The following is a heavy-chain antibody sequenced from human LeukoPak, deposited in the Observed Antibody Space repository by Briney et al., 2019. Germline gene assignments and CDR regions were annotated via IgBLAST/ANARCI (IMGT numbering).Heavy chain of an antibody. CDR3: ARPQSRGGGFIDGHDY. D-gene: IGHD3-16*01. J-gene: IGHJ4*02. CDR2: VNWNGGST. Sequence: GGSLRLSCAASGFIFDDYGMSGVGQVPGKGLEWVSGVNWNGGSTGYADSVKGRFTITRDNAKNSLYLQINSLRAEDTAFYYCARPQSRGGGFIDGHDYWGQGSLVTVSS. CDR1: GFIFDDYG. V-gene: IGHV3-20*04.